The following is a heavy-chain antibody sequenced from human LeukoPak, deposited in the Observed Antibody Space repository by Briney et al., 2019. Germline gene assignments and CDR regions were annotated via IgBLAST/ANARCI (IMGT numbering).Heavy chain of an antibody. Sequence: PSGTLSLTCAVSGGSISSSNWWSWVRQPPGKGLERIGEIYHSGSTNYNPSLKSRVTISVDTSKNQFSLKLSSVTAADTAVYYCASGYSGSYYKGCPDIWGQGTMVTVSS. V-gene: IGHV4-4*02. CDR2: IYHSGST. J-gene: IGHJ3*02. CDR3: ASGYSGSYYKGCPDI. D-gene: IGHD1-26*01. CDR1: GGSISSSNW.